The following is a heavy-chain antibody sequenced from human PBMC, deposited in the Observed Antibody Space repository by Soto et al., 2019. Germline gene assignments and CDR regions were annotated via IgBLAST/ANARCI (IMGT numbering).Heavy chain of an antibody. CDR2: ISSSSSYI. CDR1: GFTFSSYA. CDR3: ARSHPIYDILTGPDY. D-gene: IGHD3-9*01. J-gene: IGHJ4*02. Sequence: VGSLRLSCAASGFTFSSYAMSWVRQAPGNGLEWVSSISSSSSYIYYADSVKGRFTISRDNAKNSLYLQMNSLRAEDTAVYYCARSHPIYDILTGPDYWGQGTLVTVSS. V-gene: IGHV3-21*01.